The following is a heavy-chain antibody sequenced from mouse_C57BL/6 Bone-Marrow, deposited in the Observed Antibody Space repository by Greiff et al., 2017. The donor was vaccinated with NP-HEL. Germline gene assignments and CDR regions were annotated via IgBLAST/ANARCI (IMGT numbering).Heavy chain of an antibody. V-gene: IGHV1-66*01. CDR1: GYSFTSYY. CDR2: IYPGSGNT. CDR3: ARRDTTVVDDWYFDV. J-gene: IGHJ1*03. D-gene: IGHD1-1*01. Sequence: VQLQQSGPELVKPGASVKISCKASGYSFTSYYIHWVKQRPGQGLEWIGWIYPGSGNTKYNEKFKGKATLTADTSSSTAYMQLSSLTSEDSAVYYCARRDTTVVDDWYFDVWGTGTTVTVSS.